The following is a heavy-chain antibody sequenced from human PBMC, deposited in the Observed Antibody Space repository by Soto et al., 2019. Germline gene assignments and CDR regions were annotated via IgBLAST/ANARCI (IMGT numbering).Heavy chain of an antibody. J-gene: IGHJ6*02. V-gene: IGHV3-30*18. CDR3: AKSGYSGYDYYYYGMDV. D-gene: IGHD5-12*01. CDR1: GFTFSSYG. CDR2: ISYDGSNK. Sequence: GGSLRLSCAASGFTFSSYGMHWVRQAPGKGLEWVAVISYDGSNKYYADSVKGRFTISRDNSKNTLYLQMNSLRAEDTAVYYCAKSGYSGYDYYYYGMDVWGQGTTVTVSS.